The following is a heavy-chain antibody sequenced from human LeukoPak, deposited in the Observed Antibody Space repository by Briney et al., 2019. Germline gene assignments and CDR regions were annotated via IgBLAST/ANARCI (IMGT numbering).Heavy chain of an antibody. D-gene: IGHD3-10*01. CDR3: ARLTMVRGVIIQRGGYFDY. Sequence: SQTLSLTCAISGDSVSSNSAAWNWIRQSPSRGLEWLGRTYYRSKWYNDYAVSVKSRITINPDTSKNQFSLKLSSVTAADTAVYYCARLTMVRGVIIQRGGYFDYWGQGTLVTVSS. J-gene: IGHJ4*02. CDR1: GDSVSSNSAA. CDR2: TYYRSKWYN. V-gene: IGHV6-1*01.